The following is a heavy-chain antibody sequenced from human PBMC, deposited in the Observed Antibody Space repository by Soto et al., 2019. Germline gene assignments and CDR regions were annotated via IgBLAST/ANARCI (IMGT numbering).Heavy chain of an antibody. CDR3: ASGRSGWYGTPLDY. V-gene: IGHV3-33*01. J-gene: IGHJ4*02. CDR1: GFTFSSYG. Sequence: QVQLVESGGGVVQPGRSLRLSCAASGFTFSSYGMHWVRQAPGKGLEWVAVIWYDGSNKYYADSVKGRFTISRDNSKNTLYLQMNSLRAEDTAVYYCASGRSGWYGTPLDYWGQGTLVTVSS. D-gene: IGHD6-19*01. CDR2: IWYDGSNK.